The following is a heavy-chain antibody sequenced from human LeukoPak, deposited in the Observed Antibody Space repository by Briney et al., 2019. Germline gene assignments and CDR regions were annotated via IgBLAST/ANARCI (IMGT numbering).Heavy chain of an antibody. CDR2: IYTSGST. Sequence: SETLSHTCTVSGGSLSSYYWSWLRQPAAKGLDWIGRIYTSGSTNSNPSLKSRVTMSVDTSKNQFSLKLSSVTAADTAVYYCARDVSQLEGWFWESHAFDIRGQRTMVIVSS. J-gene: IGHJ3*02. V-gene: IGHV4-4*07. CDR3: ARDVSQLEGWFWESHAFDI. CDR1: GGSLSSYY. D-gene: IGHD3-10*01.